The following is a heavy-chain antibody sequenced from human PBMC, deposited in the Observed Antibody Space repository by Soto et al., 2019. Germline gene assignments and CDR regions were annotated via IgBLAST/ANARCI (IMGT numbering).Heavy chain of an antibody. V-gene: IGHV3-53*05. CDR1: GFTISNTY. CDR3: AHEVYSSGWTLDY. Sequence: GGSLRLSCAASGFTISNTYINWVRQAPGKGLEWVSVIYPGGSTYYADSVKDRFTITKDTSKNQVVLTMTNMDPVDTATYYCAHEVYSSGWTLDYWGQGTLVTVSS. J-gene: IGHJ4*02. D-gene: IGHD6-19*01. CDR2: IYPGGST.